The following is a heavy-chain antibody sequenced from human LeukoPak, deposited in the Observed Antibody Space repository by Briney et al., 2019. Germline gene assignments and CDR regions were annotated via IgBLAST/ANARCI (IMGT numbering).Heavy chain of an antibody. CDR2: IKQDGSEK. V-gene: IGHV3-7*01. CDR1: GFTFSSYW. Sequence: GGSLRLSCAASGFTFSSYWMSWVRQAPGKGLEWVANIKQDGSEKYYVDSVKGRFTISRDNSKNTVYLQMNSLRAEDTAVYYCARDPSSSSSVGGYLDYWGQGTLVTVSS. CDR3: ARDPSSSSSVGGYLDY. D-gene: IGHD6-6*01. J-gene: IGHJ4*02.